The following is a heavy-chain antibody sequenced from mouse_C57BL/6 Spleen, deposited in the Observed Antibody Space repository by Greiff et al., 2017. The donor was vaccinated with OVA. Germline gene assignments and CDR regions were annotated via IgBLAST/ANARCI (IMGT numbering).Heavy chain of an antibody. CDR1: GFTFSDYG. CDR3: ARRAYYAHFDY. CDR2: ISSGSSTI. Sequence: EVKLVESGGGLVKPGGSLKLSCAASGFTFSDYGMHWVRQAPEKGLEWVAYISSGSSTIYYADTVKGRFTISRDNAKNTLFLQMTSLRSEDTAMYYCARRAYYAHFDYWGQGTTLTVSS. D-gene: IGHD1-1*01. V-gene: IGHV5-17*01. J-gene: IGHJ2*01.